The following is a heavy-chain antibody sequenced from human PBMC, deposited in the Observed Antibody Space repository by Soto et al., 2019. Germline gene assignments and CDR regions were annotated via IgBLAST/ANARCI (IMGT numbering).Heavy chain of an antibody. CDR1: GGTFSSYA. J-gene: IGHJ6*02. CDR2: IIPIFGTA. V-gene: IGHV1-69*13. D-gene: IGHD2-21*02. Sequence: SVKVSCKASGGTFSSYAISWVRQAPGQGLEWMGGIIPIFGTANYAQKFQGRVTITADESTSTAYMELSSLRSEDTAVYYCAREDDGGDRDYYGLDVWGQGTTVTVSS. CDR3: AREDDGGDRDYYGLDV.